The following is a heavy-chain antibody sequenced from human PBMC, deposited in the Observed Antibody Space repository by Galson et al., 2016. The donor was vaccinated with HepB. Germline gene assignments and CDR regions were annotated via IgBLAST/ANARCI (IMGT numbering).Heavy chain of an antibody. CDR1: GFTFSSYT. D-gene: IGHD2-15*01. CDR2: ISSSSSSI. J-gene: IGHJ2*01. V-gene: IGHV3-48*02. Sequence: SLRLSCAASGFTFSSYTMNWVRQAPGKGLEWVSYISSSSSSIYYADSVQGRFTISRDNAKNSLYRQMNSPRDEDTAVYYCATQYCSGGSCYSAAPGYWYFDLWGRGTLVTVSS. CDR3: ATQYCSGGSCYSAAPGYWYFDL.